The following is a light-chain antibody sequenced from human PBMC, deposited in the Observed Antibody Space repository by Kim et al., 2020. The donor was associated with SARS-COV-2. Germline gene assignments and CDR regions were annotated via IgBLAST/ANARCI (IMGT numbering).Light chain of an antibody. CDR2: QDS. Sequence: VSPGQTASITCYGDKLGDKYACWYQQKPGQSPVLVIYQDSKRPSGIPERFSGSNSGNTATLTISGTQAMDEADYYCQAWDSSTEVFGTGTKVTVL. CDR3: QAWDSSTEV. CDR1: KLGDKY. V-gene: IGLV3-1*01. J-gene: IGLJ1*01.